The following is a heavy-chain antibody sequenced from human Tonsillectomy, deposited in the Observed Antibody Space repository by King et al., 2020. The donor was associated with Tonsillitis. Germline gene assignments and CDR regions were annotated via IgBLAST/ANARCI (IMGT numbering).Heavy chain of an antibody. V-gene: IGHV5-51*01. CDR2: IYPGASDT. CDR1: GYSFTSYW. J-gene: IGHJ4*02. D-gene: IGHD2-21*01. Sequence: QLVQSGAEVKKPRDALKISCKTSGYSFTSYWIGWVRQMPGKGLEWMGIIYPGASDTRYSPSFQGQVTIPADKSNSTAYLQWSSLKAADTAMYYCARHHAPQFLPSYSFDYWGQGTLVTVSS. CDR3: ARHHAPQFLPSYSFDY.